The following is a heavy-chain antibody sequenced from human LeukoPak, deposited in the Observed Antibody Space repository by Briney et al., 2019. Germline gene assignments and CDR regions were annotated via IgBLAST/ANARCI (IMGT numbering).Heavy chain of an antibody. D-gene: IGHD5-24*01. CDR3: ARRVATNYYYYYMDV. Sequence: PSETLSLTCTVSGGSISSGSYYWSWIRQSPGKGLEWIGEITHSGSTNYNPSLKSRVTISVDTSKNQFSLKLSSVTAADTAVYYCARRVATNYYYYYMDVWGKGTTVTVSS. J-gene: IGHJ6*03. CDR2: ITHSGST. CDR1: GGSISSGSYY. V-gene: IGHV4-39*07.